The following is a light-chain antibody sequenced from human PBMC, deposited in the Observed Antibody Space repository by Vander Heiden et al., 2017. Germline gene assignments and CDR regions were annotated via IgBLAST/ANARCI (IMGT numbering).Light chain of an antibody. CDR3: TSYAGSNNVV. J-gene: IGLJ2*01. Sequence: QSALTQPPSASGSPGQSVTISCTGTSSDVGGYNSVSWYQQHPGKAPKLIIYEVTKRPSGVPDRFTGSKSGTTASLTVSGLQAEDEADYYCTSYAGSNNVVFGGGTKLTGL. CDR2: EVT. V-gene: IGLV2-8*01. CDR1: SSDVGGYNS.